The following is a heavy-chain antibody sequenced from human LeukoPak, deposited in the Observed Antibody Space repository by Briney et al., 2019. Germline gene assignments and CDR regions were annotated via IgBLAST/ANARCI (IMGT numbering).Heavy chain of an antibody. CDR3: ARVYYGSGSLHYYYYYMDV. CDR2: IYGGGRT. CDR1: GFTFSSYW. V-gene: IGHV3-53*01. D-gene: IGHD3-10*01. J-gene: IGHJ6*03. Sequence: GGSLRLSCAASGFTFSSYWMSWVRQAPGKGLEWVSVIYGGGRTYYADSVKGRFTISRDNSKNTLSLQMNSLRAEDTAVYYCARVYYGSGSLHYYYYYMDVWGKGTTVTISS.